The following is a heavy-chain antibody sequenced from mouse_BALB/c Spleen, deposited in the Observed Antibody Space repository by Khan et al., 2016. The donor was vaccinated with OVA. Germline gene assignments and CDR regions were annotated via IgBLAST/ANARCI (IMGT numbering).Heavy chain of an antibody. Sequence: VQLQQSGAELVKPGASVKLSCKASGYTFTNFYMYWVRQRPGQGLEWIGQINPTNGGTNFNEKFKTKATLTVDKSSSTAYMHLSSLTSEDSAVYYGARSPLYYGNSNQAWFAYWGQGTLVTVSA. V-gene: IGHV1-53*01. CDR1: GYTFTNFY. CDR2: INPTNGGT. D-gene: IGHD2-1*01. CDR3: ARSPLYYGNSNQAWFAY. J-gene: IGHJ3*01.